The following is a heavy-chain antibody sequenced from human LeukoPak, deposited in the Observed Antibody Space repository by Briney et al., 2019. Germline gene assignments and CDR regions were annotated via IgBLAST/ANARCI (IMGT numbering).Heavy chain of an antibody. Sequence: PGGSLRLSCAASGFTVSSNYMSWVRQAPGKGLEWVSVIYSGGSTYYADSVKGRFTISRDNSKNTLYLQMNSLRAEDTAVYYCARDSDYWFDYWGQGTLATVSS. CDR1: GFTVSSNY. CDR2: IYSGGST. D-gene: IGHD4-17*01. J-gene: IGHJ4*02. CDR3: ARDSDYWFDY. V-gene: IGHV3-66*01.